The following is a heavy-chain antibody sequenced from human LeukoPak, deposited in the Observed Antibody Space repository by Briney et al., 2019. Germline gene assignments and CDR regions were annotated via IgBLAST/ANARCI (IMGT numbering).Heavy chain of an antibody. CDR1: GFTFSSYA. Sequence: GGSLRLSCAASGFTFSSYAMSWVRQAPGKGLEWVSAISGSGGSTYYADSVKGRFIISTDNSKNTLYLQMNSLRAEDTAVYYCAKRRDYYDSSGYYYVGFDYWGQGTLVTVSS. CDR2: ISGSGGST. D-gene: IGHD3-22*01. V-gene: IGHV3-23*01. J-gene: IGHJ4*02. CDR3: AKRRDYYDSSGYYYVGFDY.